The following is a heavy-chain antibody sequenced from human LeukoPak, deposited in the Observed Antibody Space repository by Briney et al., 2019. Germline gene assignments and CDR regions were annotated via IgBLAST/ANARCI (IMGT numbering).Heavy chain of an antibody. D-gene: IGHD1-1*01. Sequence: GGSLRLSCAASGLVVSDNHMSWVRQAPGRGLEWVSVLYSSGGSYHAPSVKGRFSVSRDNSKNTLYLQMNSLRVEDTAVYYCVREGNWAYWGQGTLVTVSS. CDR2: LYSSGGS. CDR3: VREGNWAY. CDR1: GLVVSDNH. J-gene: IGHJ4*02. V-gene: IGHV3-53*01.